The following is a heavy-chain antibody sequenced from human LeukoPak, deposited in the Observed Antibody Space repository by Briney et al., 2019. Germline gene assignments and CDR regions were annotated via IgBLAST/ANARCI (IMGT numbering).Heavy chain of an antibody. CDR3: TRVGEGWYYGSGSYSGY. V-gene: IGHV3-49*04. Sequence: PGGSLRLSCTASGFTFGDYAMSWVRQAPGKGLEWVGFIRSKAYGGTTEYAASVKGRFTISRDDSKSIAYLQMNSLKTEDTAVYYCTRVGEGWYYGSGSYSGYWGQGTLVTVSS. J-gene: IGHJ4*02. CDR2: IRSKAYGGTT. CDR1: GFTFGDYA. D-gene: IGHD3-10*01.